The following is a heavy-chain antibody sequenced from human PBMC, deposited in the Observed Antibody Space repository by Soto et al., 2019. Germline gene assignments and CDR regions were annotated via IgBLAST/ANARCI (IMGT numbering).Heavy chain of an antibody. Sequence: QVRLVQSGAEVKNPGASVKLSCKASGYTFTNHIIHWVRQAPGQTLEWMGWINAGNGNTKYSQNFQGRVTFTRDTSATTVYMEVNSLTFEDTAVYYCARERTIFGMVIISSGWFDPWGQGTLVTVPS. CDR3: ARERTIFGMVIISSGWFDP. CDR2: INAGNGNT. CDR1: GYTFTNHI. D-gene: IGHD3-3*01. J-gene: IGHJ5*02. V-gene: IGHV1-3*01.